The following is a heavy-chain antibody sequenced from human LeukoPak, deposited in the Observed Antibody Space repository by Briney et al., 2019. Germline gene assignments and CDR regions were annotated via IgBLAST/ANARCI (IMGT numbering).Heavy chain of an antibody. J-gene: IGHJ4*02. V-gene: IGHV3-30*04. CDR3: ASDKGTSYLSSFDY. D-gene: IGHD6-6*01. CDR1: GFTFSSFE. CDR2: ISYDGSNE. Sequence: GGSLRLSCAASGFTFSSFEMNWVRQAPGKGREWVAIISYDGSNEDYADSVKGRFTISRDNSKNTLYLQMKSLSAADTAVYYCASDKGTSYLSSFDYWGQGTLVTVSS.